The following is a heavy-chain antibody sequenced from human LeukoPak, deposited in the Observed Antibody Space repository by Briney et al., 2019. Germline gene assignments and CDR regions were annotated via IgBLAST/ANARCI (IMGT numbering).Heavy chain of an antibody. CDR2: ISSSSSTI. D-gene: IGHD4/OR15-4a*01. V-gene: IGHV3-48*02. Sequence: GGSLRLSCAASGFTFSSYSMNWVRQAPGKGLEWVSYISSSSSTIYYADSVKGRFTISRDNAKNSLYLQMNSLRDEDTAVYYCARDVKEGVPEVDYHGMDVWGQGTTVTVSS. J-gene: IGHJ6*02. CDR1: GFTFSSYS. CDR3: ARDVKEGVPEVDYHGMDV.